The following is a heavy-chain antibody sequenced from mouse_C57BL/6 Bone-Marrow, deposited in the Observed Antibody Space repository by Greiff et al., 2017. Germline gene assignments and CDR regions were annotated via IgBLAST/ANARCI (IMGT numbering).Heavy chain of an antibody. CDR2: LYPGSGST. CDR1: GYTFTSYW. Sequence: QVQLQQPGAELVKPGASVKMSCKASGYTFTSYWITWVKQRPGQGLEWIGDLYPGSGSTTYNEKFKSKATLTVDTSSSTAYMQLISLTSEDSAVYYCARSVDYWGQGTSVTVSS. V-gene: IGHV1-55*01. CDR3: ARSVDY. J-gene: IGHJ4*01.